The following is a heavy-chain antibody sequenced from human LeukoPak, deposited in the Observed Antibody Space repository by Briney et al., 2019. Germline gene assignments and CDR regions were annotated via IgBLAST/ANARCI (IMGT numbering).Heavy chain of an antibody. J-gene: IGHJ4*02. V-gene: IGHV3-23*01. CDR1: GITFSSYA. CDR3: AKGHYYDSRGYFGVDY. D-gene: IGHD3-22*01. Sequence: GGSLRLSCAASGITFSSYAMSWVRQAPGKGLEWVSVISGSGAGTYYTDSVKGRFTISRDNSKNTLYLQMNSLRAEDTAVYYCAKGHYYDSRGYFGVDYWGQGALVTVSS. CDR2: ISGSGAGT.